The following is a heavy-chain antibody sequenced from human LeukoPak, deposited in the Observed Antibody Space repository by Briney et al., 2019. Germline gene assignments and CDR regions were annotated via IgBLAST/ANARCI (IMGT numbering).Heavy chain of an antibody. V-gene: IGHV3-21*04. CDR1: GFTFSSYS. CDR3: AKDRRSSWYVHEFDY. D-gene: IGHD6-13*01. Sequence: GGSLRLSCAASGFTFSSYSMNWVRQAPGKGLEWVSSISSSSSYIYYADSVKGRFTISRDNSKNTLYLQMNSLRAEDTAVYYCAKDRRSSWYVHEFDYWGQGTLVTVSS. J-gene: IGHJ4*02. CDR2: ISSSSSYI.